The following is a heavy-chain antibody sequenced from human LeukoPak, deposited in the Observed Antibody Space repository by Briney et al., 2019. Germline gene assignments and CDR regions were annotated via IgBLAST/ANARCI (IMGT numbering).Heavy chain of an antibody. CDR1: GCSITNYY. V-gene: IGHV4-59*08. D-gene: IGHD3-22*01. CDR2: VYFSGST. J-gene: IGHJ4*02. CDR3: ARHNGLFAVN. Sequence: ASETLSLTCTVSGCSITNYYWSWIRQPPGKGLEGIGYVYFSGSTNYNPSLKSRVTISIDTSKNQFSLQLSYVTAADTAVYYCARHNGLFAVNWGQGPLVTVSS.